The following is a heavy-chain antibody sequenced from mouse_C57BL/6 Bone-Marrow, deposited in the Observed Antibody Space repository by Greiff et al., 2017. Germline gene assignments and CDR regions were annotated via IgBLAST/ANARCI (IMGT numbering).Heavy chain of an antibody. CDR3: ARGTSFDY. CDR1: GYTFTSYW. V-gene: IGHV1-7*01. J-gene: IGHJ2*01. Sequence: VQLQQSGAELAKPGASVKLSCKASGYTFTSYWMHWVKQRPGQGLEWIGYINPSSGYTKYNQKFKDKATLAAYKSSSTAYMQLSSLTYEDSAVYYCARGTSFDYWGQGTTLTVSS. CDR2: INPSSGYT.